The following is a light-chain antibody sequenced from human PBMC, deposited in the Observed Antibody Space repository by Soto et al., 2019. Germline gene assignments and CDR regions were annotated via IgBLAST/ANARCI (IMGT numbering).Light chain of an antibody. V-gene: IGKV3-11*01. J-gene: IGKJ1*01. CDR2: GAS. CDR1: ENVRTF. Sequence: EIVLTQSPGTLSLSPGERATLSCRASENVRTFVDWYQQKPGQAPRLLMFGASNRATGIPARFSCSGSGTDFTLTISNLEPEDFAVYYCQQHSHWPPWTFGQGTKVDIK. CDR3: QQHSHWPPWT.